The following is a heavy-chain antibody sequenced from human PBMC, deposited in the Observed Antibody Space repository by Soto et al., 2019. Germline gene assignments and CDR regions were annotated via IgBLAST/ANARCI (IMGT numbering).Heavy chain of an antibody. V-gene: IGHV3-74*01. CDR1: GFTFSSYW. D-gene: IGHD3-3*01. J-gene: IGHJ6*02. CDR2: INSDGSST. CDR3: ARDSLIADQTYYDFWSGYYYGMDV. Sequence: LRLSCASAGFTFSSYWMHWVRQAPGKGLVWVSRINSDGSSTSYADSVKGRFTISRDNAKNTLYLQMNSLRAEDTAVYYCARDSLIADQTYYDFWSGYYYGMDVWGQGTTVTDSS.